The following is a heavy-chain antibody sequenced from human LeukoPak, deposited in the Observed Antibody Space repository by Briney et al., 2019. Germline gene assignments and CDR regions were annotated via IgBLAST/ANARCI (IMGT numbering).Heavy chain of an antibody. V-gene: IGHV3-7*01. CDR1: GFAFSDYW. J-gene: IGHJ4*02. CDR3: ARGAAGAARFDY. Sequence: GGSLRLSCAASGFAFSDYWMTWVRQAPGKGLEWVANIDQDGSVKYYVDSVKGRFTISRDNAKNSLFLQMNSLRAEDTALYYCARGAAGAARFDYWGQGTLVTVSS. CDR2: IDQDGSVK. D-gene: IGHD6-6*01.